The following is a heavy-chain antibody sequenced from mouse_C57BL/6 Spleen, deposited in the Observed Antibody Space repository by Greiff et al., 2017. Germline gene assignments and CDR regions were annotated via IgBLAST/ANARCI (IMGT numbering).Heavy chain of an antibody. V-gene: IGHV1-26*01. J-gene: IGHJ3*01. CDR2: INPNNGGT. CDR1: GYTFTDYY. CDR3: ARYYDYDGAWFAY. D-gene: IGHD2-4*01. Sequence: VQLQQSGPELVKPGASVKISCKASGYTFTDYYMNWVKQSHGKSLEWIGDINPNNGGTSYNQKFKGKATLTVDKSSSTAYMELRSLTSEDSAVXYCARYYDYDGAWFAYWGQGTLVTVSA.